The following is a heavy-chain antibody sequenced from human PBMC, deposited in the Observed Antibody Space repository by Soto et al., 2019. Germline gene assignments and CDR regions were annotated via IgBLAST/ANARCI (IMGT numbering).Heavy chain of an antibody. CDR2: IYYSGST. V-gene: IGHV4-31*03. CDR1: GGSISSGGYY. CDR3: ARLYYDFWSGPHYFDY. D-gene: IGHD3-3*01. J-gene: IGHJ4*02. Sequence: SETLSLTCTVFGGSISSGGYYWSWIRQHPGKGLGWIGYIYYSGSTYYNPSLKSRVTISVDTSKNQFSLKLSSVTAADTAVYYCARLYYDFWSGPHYFDYWGQGTLVTVSS.